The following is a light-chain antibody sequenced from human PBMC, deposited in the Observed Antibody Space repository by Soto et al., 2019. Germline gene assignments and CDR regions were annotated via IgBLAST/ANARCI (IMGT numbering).Light chain of an antibody. CDR2: DAS. Sequence: EIVLTQSPATLSLSPGERATLSCRASQSIGSFLAWYQQQPGQAPRLLIYDASNRATGIPARFSGSGSGTDFTLIISSLESEDFAVYYCQQRSDWPLTFGGGTKVDIK. J-gene: IGKJ4*01. CDR3: QQRSDWPLT. V-gene: IGKV3-11*01. CDR1: QSIGSF.